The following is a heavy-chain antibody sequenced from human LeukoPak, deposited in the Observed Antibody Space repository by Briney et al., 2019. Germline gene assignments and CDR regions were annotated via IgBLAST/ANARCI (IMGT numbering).Heavy chain of an antibody. V-gene: IGHV3-23*01. CDR3: AKVEDYDILTGYSVY. J-gene: IGHJ4*02. CDR1: GFTFSSYA. CDR2: ISGSGGST. D-gene: IGHD3-9*01. Sequence: PGGSLRLSCAASGFTFSSYAMSWVRQAPGKGQEWVSAISGSGGSTYYADSVKGRFTISRDNSKNTLYLQTNSLRAEDTAVYYCAKVEDYDILTGYSVYWGQGTLVTVSS.